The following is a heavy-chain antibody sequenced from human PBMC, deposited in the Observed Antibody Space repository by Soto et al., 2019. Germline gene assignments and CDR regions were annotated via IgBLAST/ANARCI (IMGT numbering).Heavy chain of an antibody. J-gene: IGHJ3*02. CDR1: GFSISSYY. D-gene: IGHD3-9*01. V-gene: IGHV4-59*01. CDR3: ARGTPLRYFDWLLRVNAFDI. Sequence: XETLSLTGTVSGFSISSYYWSWIRQPPGKGLEWIGYIYYSGSTNYNPSLKSRVTISVDTSKNQFSLKLSSVTAADTAVYYCARGTPLRYFDWLLRVNAFDIWGQGTMVTVSS. CDR2: IYYSGST.